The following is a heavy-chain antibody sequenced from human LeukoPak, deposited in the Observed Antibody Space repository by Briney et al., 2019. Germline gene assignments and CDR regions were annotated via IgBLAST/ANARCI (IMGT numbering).Heavy chain of an antibody. CDR2: ISYDGSNK. J-gene: IGHJ4*02. CDR3: ARAQSLYYYDSSGYYY. Sequence: PGGSLRLSCAASGFTFSSYAMHWVRQAPGKGLEWVAVISYDGSNKYYADSVKGRFTISRDNSKNTLYLQMNSLRAEDTAVYYCARAQSLYYYDSSGYYYWGQGTLVTVSS. V-gene: IGHV3-30-3*01. CDR1: GFTFSSYA. D-gene: IGHD3-22*01.